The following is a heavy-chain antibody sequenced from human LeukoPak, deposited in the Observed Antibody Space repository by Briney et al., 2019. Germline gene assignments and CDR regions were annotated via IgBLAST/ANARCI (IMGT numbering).Heavy chain of an antibody. CDR3: ATGGGSSGCPDY. CDR1: GYTSTGYY. D-gene: IGHD3-22*01. V-gene: IGHV1-2*02. J-gene: IGHJ4*02. Sequence: GASVKVSCKYPGYTSTGYYMQCVREAPGQGLEWMGWINPNSGGTDYAQRFQGKVTMTSDMSITTAYMELNSLRSDDTAVYYCATGGGSSGCPDYWGQGTLVTVSS. CDR2: INPNSGGT.